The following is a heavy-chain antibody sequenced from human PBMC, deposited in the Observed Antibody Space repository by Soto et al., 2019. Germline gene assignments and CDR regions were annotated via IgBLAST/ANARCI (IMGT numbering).Heavy chain of an antibody. CDR1: GGSISSYY. J-gene: IGHJ4*02. Sequence: SETLSLTCTVSGGSISSYYWSWIRQPPGKGLEWIGYIYYSGSTNYNPSLKSRVTISVDTSKNQFSLKLSSVTAADTAVYYCARGDYDSSGYYFDYWGQGTLVTVSS. D-gene: IGHD3-22*01. CDR3: ARGDYDSSGYYFDY. V-gene: IGHV4-59*01. CDR2: IYYSGST.